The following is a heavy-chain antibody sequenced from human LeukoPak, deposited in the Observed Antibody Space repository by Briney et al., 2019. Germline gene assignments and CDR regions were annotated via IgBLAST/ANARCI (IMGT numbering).Heavy chain of an antibody. CDR1: RGSFSSYY. J-gene: IGHJ6*02. CDR3: ARVTASLSFYYGMDV. Sequence: SETLSLTCTVSRGSFSSYYWSWIRQPPGRGLEWIGHIYSSGSTNYNPSPKSRVTISVDTSKNLFSLKLTSVTAADTAVYFCARVTASLSFYYGMDVWGQGTTVTVSS. V-gene: IGHV4-59*01. D-gene: IGHD2-21*02. CDR2: IYSSGST.